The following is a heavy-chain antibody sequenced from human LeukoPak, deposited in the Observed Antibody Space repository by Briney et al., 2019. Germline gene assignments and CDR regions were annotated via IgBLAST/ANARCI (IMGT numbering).Heavy chain of an antibody. D-gene: IGHD6-19*01. CDR1: GFTFRSYE. CDR2: ISSRGGTI. Sequence: GGSLRLSCAVSGFTFRSYEMNWVRQAPGKGLEWLSYISSRGGTIYYADSVKGRFTISRDNAKNSLYLEMNSLRDEDTAVYYCARSVIAVAGYDAFDIWGQGTVVTVSS. V-gene: IGHV3-48*03. CDR3: ARSVIAVAGYDAFDI. J-gene: IGHJ3*02.